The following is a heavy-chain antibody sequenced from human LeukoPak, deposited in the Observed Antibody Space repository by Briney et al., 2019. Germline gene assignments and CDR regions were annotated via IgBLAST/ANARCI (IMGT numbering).Heavy chain of an antibody. V-gene: IGHV3-48*04. D-gene: IGHD2-15*01. CDR2: ISSSSITI. Sequence: GGSLRLSCAASGFTFRTYWMSWVRQAPGKGLEWVSFISSSSITIYYADSVKGRFTISRDNAEKSLYLQMNSLRAEDTAVYYCARDRGGSYSAIDYWGQGTLVTVSS. CDR3: ARDRGGSYSAIDY. CDR1: GFTFRTYW. J-gene: IGHJ4*02.